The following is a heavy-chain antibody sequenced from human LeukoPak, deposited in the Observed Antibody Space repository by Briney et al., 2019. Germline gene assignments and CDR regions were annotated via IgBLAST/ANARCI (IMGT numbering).Heavy chain of an antibody. CDR1: GFTFSNYW. J-gene: IGHJ4*02. CDR3: ARAGGRASGSSY. CDR2: IKQDGSET. Sequence: GGSLRLSCAASGFTFSNYWMSWVRQAPGKGLEWVANIKQDGSETYYVDSVKGRFTISRDNSNNSLYLQMSSLRAEDTAVYYCARAGGRASGSSYWGQGTLVTVSS. D-gene: IGHD1-26*01. V-gene: IGHV3-7*01.